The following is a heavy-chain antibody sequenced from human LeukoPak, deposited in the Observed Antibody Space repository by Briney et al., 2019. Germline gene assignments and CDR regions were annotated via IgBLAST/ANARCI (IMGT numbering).Heavy chain of an antibody. J-gene: IGHJ4*02. CDR2: MNPKNGHT. CDR3: ARNLMCCSSTTCYLDY. V-gene: IGHV1-8*01. D-gene: IGHD2-2*01. Sequence: KPGASVKVSCKASGYTFTSYDINWVRQATGQGLEWMGLMNPKNGHTVYAQKFQGRVTMTRDTSISTAYLELSSLRSEDTAVYYCARNLMCCSSTTCYLDYWGQGTLVTVSS. CDR1: GYTFTSYD.